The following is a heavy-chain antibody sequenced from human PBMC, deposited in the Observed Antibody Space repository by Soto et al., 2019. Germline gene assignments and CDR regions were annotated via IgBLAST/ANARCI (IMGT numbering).Heavy chain of an antibody. D-gene: IGHD6-13*01. Sequence: PSETLSLTWTVSDGSIISGGYYCSWIRQHPGKGLEWIGYIYYSGSTYYNPSLKSRVTISVDTSKNQFSLKLSSVTAADTAVYYCARSLGVAAAGPFDYWGQGTLVTVSS. V-gene: IGHV4-31*02. CDR3: ARSLGVAAAGPFDY. J-gene: IGHJ4*02. CDR1: DGSIISGGYY. CDR2: IYYSGST.